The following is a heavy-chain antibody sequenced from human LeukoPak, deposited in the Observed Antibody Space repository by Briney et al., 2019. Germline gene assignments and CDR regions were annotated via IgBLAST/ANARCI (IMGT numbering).Heavy chain of an antibody. CDR3: ASWGVGSDY. J-gene: IGHJ4*02. CDR1: GGSISSSNYF. V-gene: IGHV4-39*07. CDR2: ISYSGTT. D-gene: IGHD3-16*01. Sequence: SETLSLTCTVSGGSISSSNYFWGWVRQPPGKGLEWIGTISYSGTTHDNPSLKSRVIISVDTSKKQFSLRLSSVTAADTAVYYCASWGVGSDYWGQGTLVTVSS.